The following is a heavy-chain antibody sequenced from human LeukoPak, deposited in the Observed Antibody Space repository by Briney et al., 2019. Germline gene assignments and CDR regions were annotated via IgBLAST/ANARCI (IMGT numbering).Heavy chain of an antibody. Sequence: ASVKVACKASGYTFTGYYMHWVRQAPGQGLEWMGWINPNSGGTNYAQKVQGRVTMTRDTAINTAYMELSRLRSDDTAVYYCARDPRFGLSADAFDIWGQGTMVTVSS. D-gene: IGHD3-10*01. CDR3: ARDPRFGLSADAFDI. J-gene: IGHJ3*02. V-gene: IGHV1-2*02. CDR1: GYTFTGYY. CDR2: INPNSGGT.